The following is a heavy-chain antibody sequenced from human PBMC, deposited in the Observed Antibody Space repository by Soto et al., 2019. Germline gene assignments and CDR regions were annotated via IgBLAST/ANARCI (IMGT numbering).Heavy chain of an antibody. CDR1: GYTFTSYD. CDR3: GRSRYCPNVACYFGDLDD. CDR2: MKPSGGTT. V-gene: IGHV1-8*01. D-gene: IGHD2-8*01. J-gene: IGHJ4*02. Sequence: QVQLVQSGAEVKKPGASVKVSCRASGYTFTSYDINWVRQATGQGLAWMGWMKPSGGTTGHAEKFQGRVTMTRKTPISTAYMVLISLGSEDTAVYYCGRSRYCPNVACYFGDLDDCGQGALVTFSS.